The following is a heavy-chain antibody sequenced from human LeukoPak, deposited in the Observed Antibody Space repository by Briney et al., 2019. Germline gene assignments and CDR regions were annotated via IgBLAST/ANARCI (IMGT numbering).Heavy chain of an antibody. J-gene: IGHJ4*02. CDR3: AREEVAAAFDY. D-gene: IGHD6-13*01. V-gene: IGHV3-7*01. Sequence: PGGSLRLSCATSGFIFSNLWMSWVRQAPGKGLEWVANIKQDGSEKNYVDSVKGRFTISRDNAKNSLYLQMNNLRAEDTAVYYCAREEVAAAFDYWGQGTLVTVSS. CDR1: GFIFSNLW. CDR2: IKQDGSEK.